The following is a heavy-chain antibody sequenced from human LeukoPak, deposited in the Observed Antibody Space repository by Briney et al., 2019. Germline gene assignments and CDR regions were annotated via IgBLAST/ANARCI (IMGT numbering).Heavy chain of an antibody. CDR3: AKRSSTSSGYFDF. CDR2: ISGSGGST. CDR1: GFTFSSYA. V-gene: IGHV3-23*01. Sequence: GGSLRLSCAASGFTFSSYAMSWVRQAPGKGLEWVSAISGSGGSTYYADSVKGRFTISRDNSKNTIYLQMNSLRAEDTAIYYCAKRSSTSSGYFDFWGRGTLVTVSS. J-gene: IGHJ4*02. D-gene: IGHD3-22*01.